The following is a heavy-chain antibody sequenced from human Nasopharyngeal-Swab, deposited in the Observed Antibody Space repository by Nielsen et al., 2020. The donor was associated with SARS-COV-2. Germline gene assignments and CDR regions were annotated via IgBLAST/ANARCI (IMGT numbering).Heavy chain of an antibody. CDR2: IYYSGST. Sequence: LRLSCTVSGGSFSSAGYFWTWIRQHPGKGLEWIGYIYYSGSTYYNPSLKSRVTISVDTSKNHFSLKLSSVTAADTAVYSCARSMYCSSTSCRYYFDYWGQGTLVTVSS. CDR1: GGSFSSAGYF. CDR3: ARSMYCSSTSCRYYFDY. J-gene: IGHJ4*02. V-gene: IGHV4-31*03. D-gene: IGHD2-2*01.